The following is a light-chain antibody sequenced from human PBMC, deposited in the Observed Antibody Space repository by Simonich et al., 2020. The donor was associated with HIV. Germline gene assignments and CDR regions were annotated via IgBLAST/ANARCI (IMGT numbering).Light chain of an antibody. CDR2: WAS. V-gene: IGKV4-1*01. Sequence: DIVMTQSPDSLAVSLGERATINCKSSQSVLYSSNNKNYLAWYQQKPGQPPKLLIYWASTRESGVPDRFSGSGSGTDFTRTISSLRAEDVAVYYCQQYYSTPPTFGPGTKVDIK. CDR3: QQYYSTPPT. CDR1: QSVLYSSNNKNY. J-gene: IGKJ3*01.